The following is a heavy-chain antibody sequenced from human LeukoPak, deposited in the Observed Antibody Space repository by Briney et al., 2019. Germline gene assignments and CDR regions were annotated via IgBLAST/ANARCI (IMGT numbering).Heavy chain of an antibody. CDR3: ARGRRITMIVVVTLDAFDI. CDR2: INHSGST. CDR1: GGSFSGYY. Sequence: SETLSLTCAVYGGSFSGYYWSWIRQPPGKGPEWIGEINHSGSTNYNPSLKSRVTISVDTSKNQFSLKLSSVTAADTAVYYCARGRRITMIVVVTLDAFDIWGQGTMVTVSS. D-gene: IGHD3-22*01. V-gene: IGHV4-34*01. J-gene: IGHJ3*02.